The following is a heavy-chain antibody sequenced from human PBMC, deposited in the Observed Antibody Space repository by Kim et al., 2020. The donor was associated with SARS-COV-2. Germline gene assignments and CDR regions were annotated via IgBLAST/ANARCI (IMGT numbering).Heavy chain of an antibody. D-gene: IGHD3-22*01. CDR2: T. Sequence: TDYAAPVKGRFTISRDDSKNTLYLQMNSLKTEDTAVYYCTTDLIPSAMIGWGQGTLVTVSS. CDR3: TTDLIPSAMIG. J-gene: IGHJ4*02. V-gene: IGHV3-15*01.